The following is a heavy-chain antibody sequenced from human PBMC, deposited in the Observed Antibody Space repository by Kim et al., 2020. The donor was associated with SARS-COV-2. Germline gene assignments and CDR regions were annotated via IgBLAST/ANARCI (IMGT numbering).Heavy chain of an antibody. Sequence: GGSLRLSCAASGFTFSSYAMSWVRQAAGKGLEWVSGISASGNITYYSDSVKGRLTISRDNSKNTLYLQMNSLRAEDTAVYYCAKEMYSGGYYGMDVWGQGTPVTVSS. CDR3: AKEMYSGGYYGMDV. V-gene: IGHV3-23*01. J-gene: IGHJ6*02. CDR1: GFTFSSYA. D-gene: IGHD1-26*01. CDR2: ISASGNIT.